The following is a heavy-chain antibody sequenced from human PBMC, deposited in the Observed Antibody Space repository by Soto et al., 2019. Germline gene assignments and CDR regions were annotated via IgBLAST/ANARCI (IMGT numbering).Heavy chain of an antibody. CDR2: IYHSGST. V-gene: IGHV4-4*02. D-gene: IGHD6-13*01. J-gene: IGHJ4*02. CDR1: GGSISSSNW. CDR3: ARDPLYSSRWYYFDS. Sequence: QVQLQESGPGLVKPSGTLSLTCAVSGGSISSSNWWSWVRQPPGKGLERIGEIYHSGSTNYNPSPTRRVTIAGDKSKNPFSLQLRSVTAADTAVYYCARDPLYSSRWYYFDSWGQGTLVTVSS.